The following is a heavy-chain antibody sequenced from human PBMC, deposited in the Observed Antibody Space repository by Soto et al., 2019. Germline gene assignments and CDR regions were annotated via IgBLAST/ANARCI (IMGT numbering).Heavy chain of an antibody. J-gene: IGHJ3*02. CDR3: AKGHREWLRLDDAFDI. CDR1: GFTFSSYA. CDR2: ISSNGGST. V-gene: IGHV3-64*01. D-gene: IGHD5-12*01. Sequence: GGSLRLSCAASGFTFSSYAMHWVRQAPGKGLEYVSAISSNGGSTYYANSVKGRFTISRDNSKNTLYLQMGSLRAEDMAVYYCAKGHREWLRLDDAFDIWGQGTMVTVSS.